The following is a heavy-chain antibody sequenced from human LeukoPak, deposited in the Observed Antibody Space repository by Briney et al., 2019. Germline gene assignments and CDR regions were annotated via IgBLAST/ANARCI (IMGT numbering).Heavy chain of an antibody. V-gene: IGHV3-33*01. Sequence: GGSLRLSCAASGFTFSSYGMHWVRQAPGKGLEWVAVIWYDGSNKYYVDSVKGRFTISRDNSKNTLYLQMNSLRAEDTAVYYCARAKLDSSGYSFDYWGQGTLVTVSS. J-gene: IGHJ4*02. CDR2: IWYDGSNK. D-gene: IGHD3-22*01. CDR1: GFTFSSYG. CDR3: ARAKLDSSGYSFDY.